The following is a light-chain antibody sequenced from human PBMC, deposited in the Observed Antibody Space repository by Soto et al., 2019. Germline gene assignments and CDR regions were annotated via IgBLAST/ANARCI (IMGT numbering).Light chain of an antibody. Sequence: DIQMTQSPSSLSASVGDRVAITCRASQSISSRLAWYQQKPGKAPKFLVYDASNLESGVPSRFSGSGSGTEFTLTISSLQPDDFATYYCQQYNSYSVTFGQGTKVDNK. J-gene: IGKJ1*01. V-gene: IGKV1-5*01. CDR2: DAS. CDR3: QQYNSYSVT. CDR1: QSISSR.